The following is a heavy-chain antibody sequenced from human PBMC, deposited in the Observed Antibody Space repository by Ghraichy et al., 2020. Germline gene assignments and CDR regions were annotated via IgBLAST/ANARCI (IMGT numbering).Heavy chain of an antibody. CDR2: INHSGRT. V-gene: IGHV4-34*01. Sequence: SETLSLTCGVYGGSLSGYYWSWIRQPPGKGLEWIGEINHSGRTNYNSSLKSRVTISTDVSKNQFSLKLSSVTAADTAVYYCARGRPIVVDDTGYYRFDSWGQGTLITVSS. CDR3: ARGRPIVVDDTGYYRFDS. J-gene: IGHJ4*02. CDR1: GGSLSGYY. D-gene: IGHD3-9*01.